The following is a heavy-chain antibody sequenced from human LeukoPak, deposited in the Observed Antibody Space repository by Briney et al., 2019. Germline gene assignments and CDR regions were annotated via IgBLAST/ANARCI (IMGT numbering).Heavy chain of an antibody. CDR3: ARSTTPDYYDSSGKAT. CDR2: IYYSGNT. V-gene: IGHV4-59*08. Sequence: SETLSLTCTVSGGSISSYYWSWIRQPPGKGLEWIGYIYYSGNTNYNPSLKSRVTISVDTSKNQFSLKLSSVTAADTAVYYCARSTTPDYYDSSGKATWGQGTLVTVSS. J-gene: IGHJ5*02. CDR1: GGSISSYY. D-gene: IGHD3-22*01.